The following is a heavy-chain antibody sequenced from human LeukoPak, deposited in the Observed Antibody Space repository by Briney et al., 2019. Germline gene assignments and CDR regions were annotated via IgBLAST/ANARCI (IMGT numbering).Heavy chain of an antibody. CDR3: ASFSWGSGSYNQEAIWSWFDP. CDR2: ISHNGST. CDR1: GGSISSYD. Sequence: AETLSLTCTVSGGSISSYDLSWIRQPPGKGLEWIGYISHNGSTNYNYSLKSRVTISVDPSKNQFSLKLSSVPAADTAVYYCASFSWGSGSYNQEAIWSWFDPWGQGTLVTVSS. D-gene: IGHD3-10*01. J-gene: IGHJ5*02. V-gene: IGHV4-59*08.